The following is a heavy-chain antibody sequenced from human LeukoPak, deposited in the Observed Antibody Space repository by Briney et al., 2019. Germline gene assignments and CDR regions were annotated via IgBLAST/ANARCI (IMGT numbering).Heavy chain of an antibody. CDR1: GYTFTIYG. Sequence: ASVTVSCKSSGYTFTIYGFSWVRQAPGQGLEWMGWVSAYDGNTNYAQKLQGRVTMTTDTSTSTVYMELRSLRSDDTAVYYCARMGDYHLVSFFDYWGQGTLVTVSS. CDR3: ARMGDYHLVSFFDY. D-gene: IGHD4/OR15-4a*01. J-gene: IGHJ4*02. V-gene: IGHV1-18*01. CDR2: VSAYDGNT.